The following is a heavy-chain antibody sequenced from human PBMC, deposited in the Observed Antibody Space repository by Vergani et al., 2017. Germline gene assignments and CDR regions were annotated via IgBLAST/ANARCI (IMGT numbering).Heavy chain of an antibody. CDR1: GFTFSDYY. CDR3: ARDSSNVNFDY. Sequence: QVQLVESGGGLVKPGGSLRLSCAASGFTFSDYYMSWIRQAPGKGLEWVSYISNSGNTIYYADSVKARFTISRDNAKNSLYLQLDSLRAEDTAVYYCARDSSNVNFDYWGQGTLVTVSA. CDR2: ISNSGNTI. V-gene: IGHV3-11*01. D-gene: IGHD1-1*01. J-gene: IGHJ4*02.